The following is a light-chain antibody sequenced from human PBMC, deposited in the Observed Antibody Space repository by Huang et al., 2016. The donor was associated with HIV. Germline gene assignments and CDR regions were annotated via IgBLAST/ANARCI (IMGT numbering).Light chain of an antibody. CDR3: QQRSNWRIT. CDR2: DAS. CDR1: QSVSSY. J-gene: IGKJ4*01. Sequence: EIVLTQSPATLSLSPGERATLSCRASQSVSSYLAWCQQKPGQAPRLLIYDASSRATGIPARFSGSGSGTYFTLTISSLEPEDFAVYYCQQRSNWRITFGGGTKVEIK. V-gene: IGKV3-11*01.